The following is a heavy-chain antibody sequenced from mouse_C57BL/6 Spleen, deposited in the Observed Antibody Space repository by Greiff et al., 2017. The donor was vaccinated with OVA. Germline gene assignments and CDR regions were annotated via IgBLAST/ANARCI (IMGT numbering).Heavy chain of an antibody. D-gene: IGHD3-3*01. CDR2: INPNNGGT. V-gene: IGHV1-26*01. CDR1: GYTFTDYY. J-gene: IGHJ2*01. CDR3: ARGSRRDRYFDY. Sequence: EVQLQQSGPELVKPGASVKISCKASGYTFTDYYMNWVKQSHGKSLEWIGDINPNNGGTSYNQKFKGKATLTVDKSSSTAYMELRSLTSEDSAVYYCARGSRRDRYFDYWGQGTTLTVSS.